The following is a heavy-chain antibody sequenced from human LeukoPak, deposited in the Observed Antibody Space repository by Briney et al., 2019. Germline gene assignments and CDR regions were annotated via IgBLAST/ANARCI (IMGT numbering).Heavy chain of an antibody. CDR3: ARPGIAATGAFDC. Sequence: PSETLSLTCTVSGGSISTYYWNWIRQPPGKGLEWIGYIYHSGSTRYNPSLKSRVTMSVDTSKNQFSLNLTSVTAADTAVYFCARPGIAATGAFDCWGQGTLVTVSS. D-gene: IGHD6-13*01. V-gene: IGHV4-59*08. CDR2: IYHSGST. J-gene: IGHJ4*02. CDR1: GGSISTYY.